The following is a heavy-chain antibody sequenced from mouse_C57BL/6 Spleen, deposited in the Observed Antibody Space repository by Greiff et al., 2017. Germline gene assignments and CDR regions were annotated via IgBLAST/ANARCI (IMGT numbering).Heavy chain of an antibody. CDR3: ARRDGPYAMDY. CDR2: IDPSDSYT. CDR1: GYPFTSSW. J-gene: IGHJ4*01. D-gene: IGHD2-3*01. V-gene: IGHV1-59*01. Sequence: QVQLQQPGAELVRPGPSVKLSCKASGYPFTSSWMNWVKQRPGQGLEWIGVIDPSDSYTTYNQKFKGKATLTVDTSSSTAYMQLSSLTSEDSAVYYCARRDGPYAMDYWGQGTSVTVSS.